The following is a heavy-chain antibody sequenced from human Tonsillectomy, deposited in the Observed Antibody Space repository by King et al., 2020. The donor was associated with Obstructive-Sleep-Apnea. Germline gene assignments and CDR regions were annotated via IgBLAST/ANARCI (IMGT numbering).Heavy chain of an antibody. CDR2: ISGSGGST. CDR3: ANLGGENIVVVPAAPLYGMDV. J-gene: IGHJ6*02. V-gene: IGHV3-23*04. Sequence: VQLVESGGGLVQPGGSLRLSCAASGFTFSSYAMSWVRQAPGKGLEWVSAISGSGGSTYYADSVEVGFTISRDNSKNTLYLQMNSLRAEDTAVYYCANLGGENIVVVPAAPLYGMDVWGQGTTVTVSS. CDR1: GFTFSSYA. D-gene: IGHD2-2*01.